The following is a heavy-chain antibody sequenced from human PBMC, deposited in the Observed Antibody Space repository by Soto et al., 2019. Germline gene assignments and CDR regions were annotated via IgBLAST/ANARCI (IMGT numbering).Heavy chain of an antibody. J-gene: IGHJ4*02. CDR1: GDSISGSNTRYY. CDR2: VYHGGNT. D-gene: IGHD3-22*01. Sequence: SETLSLTCTVSGDSISGSNTRYYWCWIRQTPAKGLEWIGSVYHGGNTYYNPSLESRVTISVDTSKNQLSLRLTSVTAADTALFYCVRLRYYYDSSGPYYFDSWGQGTPITVSS. V-gene: IGHV4-39*01. CDR3: VRLRYYYDSSGPYYFDS.